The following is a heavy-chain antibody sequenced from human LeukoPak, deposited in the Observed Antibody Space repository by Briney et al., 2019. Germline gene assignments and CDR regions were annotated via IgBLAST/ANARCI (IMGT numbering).Heavy chain of an antibody. J-gene: IGHJ4*02. CDR1: GGSISSSSYY. Sequence: SETLSLTCIVSGGSISSSSYYWGWIRQPPGKGLEWIGSIYYSGSTYYNPSLKSRVTISVDTSKNQFSLKLSSVTAADTAVYYCARLGSGKAFGYWGQGTLVTVSS. V-gene: IGHV4-39*07. CDR3: ARLGSGKAFGY. D-gene: IGHD3-10*01. CDR2: IYYSGST.